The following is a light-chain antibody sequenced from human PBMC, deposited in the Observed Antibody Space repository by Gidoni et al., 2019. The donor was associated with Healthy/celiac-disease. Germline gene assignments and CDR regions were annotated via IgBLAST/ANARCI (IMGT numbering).Light chain of an antibody. CDR1: NIGGKT. J-gene: IGLJ3*02. V-gene: IGLV3-21*02. Sequence: SYVRTQPPSVSGAPGQTARVSCGGDNIGGKTVHWYQQRPGQAPVLVVYDDPDRPSGISERFSGSNSGHTATLTISRVEAGDEADYYCQVLDARSDPPVVFGGGTKLTVL. CDR3: QVLDARSDPPVV. CDR2: DDP.